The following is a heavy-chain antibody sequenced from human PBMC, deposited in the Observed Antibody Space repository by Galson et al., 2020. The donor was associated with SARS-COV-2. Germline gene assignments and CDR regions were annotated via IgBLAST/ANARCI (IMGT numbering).Heavy chain of an antibody. V-gene: IGHV3-49*03. Sequence: GGSLRLSCTASGFTFGDYAMSWFRQAPGKGLEWVGFIRSKAYGGTTEYAASVKGRFTISRDDSKSIAYLQMNSLKTEDTAVYYCTRPRAQWLVTSDWFDPWGQGTLVTVSS. J-gene: IGHJ5*02. CDR2: IRSKAYGGTT. CDR3: TRPRAQWLVTSDWFDP. D-gene: IGHD6-19*01. CDR1: GFTFGDYA.